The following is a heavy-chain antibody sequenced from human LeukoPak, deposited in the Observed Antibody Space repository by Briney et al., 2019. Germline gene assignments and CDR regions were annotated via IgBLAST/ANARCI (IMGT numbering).Heavy chain of an antibody. CDR2: IYTSGST. J-gene: IGHJ4*02. V-gene: IGHV4-4*07. Sequence: PSETLSLTCTVSGGSISSYYWSWIRQPAGKGLEWIGRIYTSGSTNYNPSLKSRVTMSVDTSKNQFSLKLSSVTAADTAVYYCARGFYDSSGYDPDFDYGGQGSLVTVSS. CDR3: ARGFYDSSGYDPDFDY. D-gene: IGHD3-22*01. CDR1: GGSISSYY.